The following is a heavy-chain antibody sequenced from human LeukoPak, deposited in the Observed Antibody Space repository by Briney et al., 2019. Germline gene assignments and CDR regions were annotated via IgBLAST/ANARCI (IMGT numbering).Heavy chain of an antibody. CDR1: GGSFSGYY. CDR3: ARGGPRGFLRTYSGYPYYYGMDV. V-gene: IGHV4-34*01. CDR2: INHSGST. J-gene: IGHJ6*02. D-gene: IGHD5-12*01. Sequence: PSETLSLTCAVYGGSFSGYYWSWIRQPPGKGLEWIGEINHSGSTNYNPSLKSRVTISVDTSKNQFSLKLSSVTAADTAVYYCARGGPRGFLRTYSGYPYYYGMDVWGQGTTVTVSS.